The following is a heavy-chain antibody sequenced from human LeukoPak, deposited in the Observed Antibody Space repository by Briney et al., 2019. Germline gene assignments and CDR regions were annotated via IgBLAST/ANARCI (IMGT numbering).Heavy chain of an antibody. D-gene: IGHD2-2*01. CDR3: AREGAIVVVPASHFDY. CDR2: INHNGST. J-gene: IGHJ4*02. V-gene: IGHV4-34*01. CDR1: GGSFSGYY. Sequence: SETLSLTCAVYGGSFSGYYWSWIRQPPGKGLEWIGEINHNGSTNYNPSLKSRVTISVDTSKNQFSLKLSSVTAADTAVYYCAREGAIVVVPASHFDYWGQGTLVTVSS.